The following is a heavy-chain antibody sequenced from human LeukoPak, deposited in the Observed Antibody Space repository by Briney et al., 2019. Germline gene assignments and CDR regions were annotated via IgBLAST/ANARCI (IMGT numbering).Heavy chain of an antibody. D-gene: IGHD6-13*01. V-gene: IGHV4-39*01. Sequence: SETLSLTCTVSGGSISSSSYYWGWIRQPPGKGLEWIGSIYYSGSTYYNPSLKSRVTISVDTSKNQFSLKLSSVTAADTAVYYCARLGRAAARTWFDPWGQGTLVTVSS. CDR1: GGSISSSSYY. CDR3: ARLGRAAARTWFDP. J-gene: IGHJ5*02. CDR2: IYYSGST.